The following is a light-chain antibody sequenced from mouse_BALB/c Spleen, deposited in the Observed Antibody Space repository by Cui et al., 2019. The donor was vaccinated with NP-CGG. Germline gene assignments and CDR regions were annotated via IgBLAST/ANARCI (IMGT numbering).Light chain of an antibody. CDR1: TGDVTTSNY. Sequence: QAVVAPESALTTSPGETVTLTCRSSTGDVTTSNYANWVQEKPDHLFTGLIGGTNNRAPGVPARFSGSLIGDKAALTITGAQTEDEAIYFCALWYSNHWVFGGGTKLTVL. J-gene: IGLJ1*01. V-gene: IGLV1*01. CDR2: GTN. CDR3: ALWYSNHWV.